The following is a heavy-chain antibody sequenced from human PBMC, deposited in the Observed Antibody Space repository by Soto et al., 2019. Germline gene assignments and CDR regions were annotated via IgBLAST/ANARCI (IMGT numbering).Heavy chain of an antibody. J-gene: IGHJ4*02. D-gene: IGHD3-22*01. V-gene: IGHV4-4*02. CDR2: MYHTGST. Sequence: QVQLQESGPGLVKPSGTLSLTCAVSGVSISSNNWWSWVRQPPGKGLEWIGKMYHTGSTNYNPSLKSRVTISVDKSKNPFSLELNSVTAADTAVYYCARSSRYQYDSSEGNFDYWGQGTLVTVSS. CDR3: ARSSRYQYDSSEGNFDY. CDR1: GVSISSNNW.